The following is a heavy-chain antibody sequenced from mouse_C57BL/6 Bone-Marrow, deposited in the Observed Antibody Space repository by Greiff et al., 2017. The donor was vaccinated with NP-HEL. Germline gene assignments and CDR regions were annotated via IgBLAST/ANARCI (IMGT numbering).Heavy chain of an antibody. V-gene: IGHV14-2*01. CDR2: IDPEDGET. D-gene: IGHD1-1*01. CDR1: Y. Sequence: VQLQQSGAELVKPGASVKLSYYMHWVKQRTEQGLEWIGRIDPEDGETKYAPKFQGKATITADTSSNTAYLQLSSLTSEDTAVYYCARGTTVVAFDYWGQGTTLTVSS. J-gene: IGHJ2*01. CDR3: ARGTTVVAFDY.